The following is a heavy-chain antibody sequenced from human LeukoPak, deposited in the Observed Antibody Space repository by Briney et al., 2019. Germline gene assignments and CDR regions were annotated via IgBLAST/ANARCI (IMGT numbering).Heavy chain of an antibody. D-gene: IGHD3-22*01. CDR1: GFTFSSYA. V-gene: IGHV3-23*01. Sequence: GGSLRLSCAASGFTFSSYAMSWVRQAPEKGLEWVSTINTGDITFYANSVKGRFTISRDNSKNALFLQMNSLRAEGTAIYYCVKGGFTYYDDWGQGTLVTVSS. J-gene: IGHJ4*02. CDR2: INTGDIT. CDR3: VKGGFTYYDD.